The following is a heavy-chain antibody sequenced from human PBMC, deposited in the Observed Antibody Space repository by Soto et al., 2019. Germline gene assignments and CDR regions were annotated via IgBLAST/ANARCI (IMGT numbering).Heavy chain of an antibody. CDR3: ERRPYDIRGYSSAREYYFDY. J-gene: IGHJ4*02. V-gene: IGHV1-69*02. CDR1: GGTFSSYT. D-gene: IGHD3-22*01. CDR2: IIPILGIA. Sequence: SVKVSCKASGGTFSSYTISWVRQAPGQGLEWMGRIIPILGIANYAQKFQGRVTITADKSTSTAYMELSSLRSEDTAVYYCERRPYDIRGYSSAREYYFDYWGKGTLVTVSS.